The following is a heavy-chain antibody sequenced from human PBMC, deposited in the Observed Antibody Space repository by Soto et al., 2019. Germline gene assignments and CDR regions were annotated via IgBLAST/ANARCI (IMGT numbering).Heavy chain of an antibody. CDR2: IYHSGST. J-gene: IGHJ4*02. CDR3: ARGAGTNGVNFDY. CDR1: GGSISSGGYS. V-gene: IGHV4-30-2*01. Sequence: QLQLQESGSGLVKPSQTLSLTCAVSGGSISSGGYSWSWIRQPPGKGLEWIGYIYHSGSTYYNPSLKSRVTISVDRSKNQFSLKLSSVTAADTAVYYCARGAGTNGVNFDYWGQGTLVTVSS. D-gene: IGHD1-1*01.